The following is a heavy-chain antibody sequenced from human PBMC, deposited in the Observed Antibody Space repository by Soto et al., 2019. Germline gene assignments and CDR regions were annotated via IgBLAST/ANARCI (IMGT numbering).Heavy chain of an antibody. CDR3: ARDIVVVPAAIVHYGMDV. V-gene: IGHV1-69*01. D-gene: IGHD2-2*01. CDR2: IIPIFGTA. CDR1: GGTSSSYA. Sequence: QVQLVQSGAEVKKPGSSVKVSCKASGGTSSSYAISWVRHAPGQGLEWMGGIIPIFGTANYAQKFQGRVTITADESTSTAYMELSSLRSEDTAVYYCARDIVVVPAAIVHYGMDVWGQGTTVTVSS. J-gene: IGHJ6*02.